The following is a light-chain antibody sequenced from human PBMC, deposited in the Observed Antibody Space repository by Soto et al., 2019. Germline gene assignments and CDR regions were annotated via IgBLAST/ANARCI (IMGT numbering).Light chain of an antibody. CDR1: QSVDIN. J-gene: IGKJ1*01. CDR2: GAS. Sequence: EIVLTHSPATLSVSPCEGVSLSCRASQSVDINLAWYQQKPGQAPRLLIYGASTRATDMPGRFSGRGSGTDFTLTISRLEPEDFAVYYCQQYGSSGRTFGQGTKVDIK. CDR3: QQYGSSGRT. V-gene: IGKV3-20*01.